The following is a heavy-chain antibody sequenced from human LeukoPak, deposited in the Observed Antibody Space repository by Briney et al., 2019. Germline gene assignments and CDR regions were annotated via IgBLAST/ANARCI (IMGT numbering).Heavy chain of an antibody. CDR1: GFTFSSYS. D-gene: IGHD3-22*01. J-gene: IGHJ4*02. CDR3: ARESYDSSTIDY. V-gene: IGHV3-21*01. CDR2: ISSSSSYI. Sequence: GGSLRLSCAASGFTFSSYSINWVRQAPGKGLEWVSSISSSSSYIYYADSVKGRFTISRDNAKNSLYLQMNSLRAEDTAVYYCARESYDSSTIDYWGQGTLVTVSS.